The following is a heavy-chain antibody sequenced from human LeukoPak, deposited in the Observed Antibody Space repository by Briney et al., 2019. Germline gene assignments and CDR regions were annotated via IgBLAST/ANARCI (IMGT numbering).Heavy chain of an antibody. D-gene: IGHD3-22*01. CDR2: IWYDGSNK. J-gene: IGHJ4*02. V-gene: IGHV3-33*01. CDR1: GFTFSSYG. CDR3: ARDGRNYYDSSGYFFDY. Sequence: GGSLRLSCAASGFTFSSYGMHWVRQAPGKGLEWVAVIWYDGSNKYYADSVKGRLTISRDNSKNTLYLQMNSLRAEDTAVYYCARDGRNYYDSSGYFFDYWGQGTLVTFSS.